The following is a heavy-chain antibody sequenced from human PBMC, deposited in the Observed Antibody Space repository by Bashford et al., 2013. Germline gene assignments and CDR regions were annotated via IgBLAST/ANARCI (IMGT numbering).Heavy chain of an antibody. Sequence: WVRQAPGQGLEWMGWINDYNGYTIYAESLQGRVTMSTDTSTRTAYMELRSLRSDDTAVYYCASSVNWFDTWGQGTLVTVSS. J-gene: IGHJ5*02. CDR2: INDYNGYT. CDR3: ASSVNWFDT. V-gene: IGHV1-18*01.